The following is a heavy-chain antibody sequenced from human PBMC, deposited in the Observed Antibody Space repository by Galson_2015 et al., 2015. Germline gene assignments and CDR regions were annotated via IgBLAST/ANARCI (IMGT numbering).Heavy chain of an antibody. J-gene: IGHJ4*02. Sequence: SLRLSCAASGFTFSSYGMHWVRQAPGKGLEWVAVIWYDGSNKYYADSVKGRFTISRDNSKNTLYLQMNSLRAEDTAVYYCARDFTAWKQQLVLGYWGQGTLVTVSS. CDR2: IWYDGSNK. CDR3: ARDFTAWKQQLVLGY. V-gene: IGHV3-33*01. D-gene: IGHD6-13*01. CDR1: GFTFSSYG.